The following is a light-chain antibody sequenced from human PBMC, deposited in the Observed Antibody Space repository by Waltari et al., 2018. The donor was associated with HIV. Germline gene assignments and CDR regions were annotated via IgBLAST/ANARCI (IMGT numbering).Light chain of an antibody. CDR1: NSNIGSNT. V-gene: IGLV1-44*01. Sequence: QSVLTQPPSASGTPGQRVTISCSGSNSNIGSNTVHWFQQVSRTAPNLLVYVNDRRPSGVPDLFSGSKSGTSASLAISGLQSDDEADYYCVVWDEVVNGWLFGGGTKLTVL. CDR3: VVWDEVVNGWL. CDR2: VND. J-gene: IGLJ3*02.